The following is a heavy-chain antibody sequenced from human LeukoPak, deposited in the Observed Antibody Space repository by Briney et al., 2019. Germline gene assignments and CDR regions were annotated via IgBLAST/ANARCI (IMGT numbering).Heavy chain of an antibody. D-gene: IGHD3-10*01. CDR1: GGSISSSSYY. CDR3: ARLLVRGVIEVAFDM. CDR2: MYYSGNT. Sequence: SENLSLTCTVSGGSISSSSYYWGWIRQPPGKGLEWIGSMYYSGNTYYNPSLKSRVTTSVDTSKSQFSLKLSSVTAADTAVYYCARLLVRGVIEVAFDMWGQGTMVTVSS. J-gene: IGHJ3*02. V-gene: IGHV4-39*07.